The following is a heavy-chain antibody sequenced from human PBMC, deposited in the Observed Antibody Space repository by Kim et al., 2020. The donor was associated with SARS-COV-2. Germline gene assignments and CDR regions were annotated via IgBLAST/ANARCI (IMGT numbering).Heavy chain of an antibody. CDR2: IKQDGTDK. CDR1: GFSLGDYW. V-gene: IGHV3-7*01. Sequence: GGSLRLSCEASGFSLGDYWLNWVRQAPGKGLEWVANIKQDGTDKHYVDSVKGRFTISRDNAKNSLYLQMNSLRAEATAVYYCARWTSTSYYWGQGTLGTV. D-gene: IGHD2-2*01. J-gene: IGHJ4*02. CDR3: ARWTSTSYY.